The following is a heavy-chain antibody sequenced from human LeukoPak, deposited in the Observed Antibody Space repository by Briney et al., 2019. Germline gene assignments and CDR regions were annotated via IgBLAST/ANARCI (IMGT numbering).Heavy chain of an antibody. Sequence: AGGSLRLSCAASGFTVSSNYMSWVRQAPGKGLGWVSVIYSGGSTYYADSVKGRFTISRDNSNNTLYLQINSLRAEDTAVYYCARGTSGTFKSFDYWGQGTLVTVSS. J-gene: IGHJ4*02. CDR1: GFTVSSNY. CDR3: ARGTSGTFKSFDY. V-gene: IGHV3-53*01. CDR2: IYSGGST. D-gene: IGHD1-26*01.